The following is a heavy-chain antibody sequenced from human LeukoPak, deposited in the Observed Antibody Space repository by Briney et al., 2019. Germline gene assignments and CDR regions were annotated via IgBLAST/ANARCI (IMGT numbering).Heavy chain of an antibody. J-gene: IGHJ6*02. CDR3: ARGPPAIINPVYYYYGMDV. V-gene: IGHV4-39*07. Sequence: SETLSLTCTVSGDSISSSFYYWGWIRQPPGKGLEWIGSIYYGGGTHYNPSLKSRATIFLDTSKSQFSLRLSSVTAADTAVYYCARGPPAIINPVYYYYGMDVWGQGTTVTVSS. CDR1: GDSISSSFYY. CDR2: IYYGGGT. D-gene: IGHD5-12*01.